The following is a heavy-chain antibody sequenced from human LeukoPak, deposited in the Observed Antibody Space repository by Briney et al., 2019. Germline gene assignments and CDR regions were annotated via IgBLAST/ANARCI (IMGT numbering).Heavy chain of an antibody. CDR1: GGSLSSGGYY. J-gene: IGHJ4*02. Sequence: SETLSFTCTVSGGSLSSGGYYWSWIRQYPGMCLEWIGSIYYRGSTYYTPSLRSRVNISVDTSKSQFALNLTSVTAADTAVYYCARVSSARNGFDYWGQGTLVTVSS. CDR3: ARVSSARNGFDY. D-gene: IGHD1-14*01. V-gene: IGHV4-31*03. CDR2: IYYRGST.